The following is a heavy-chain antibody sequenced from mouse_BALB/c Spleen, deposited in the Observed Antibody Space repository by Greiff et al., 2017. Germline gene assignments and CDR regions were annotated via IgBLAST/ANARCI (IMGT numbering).Heavy chain of an antibody. Sequence: VQLQQSGPELVKPGASVKISCKASGYSFTGYFMHWVMQSHGKSLEWIGRINPYNGDTFYNQKFKGKATLTVNKSSSTAHMELRSLASEDSAVYYCARDYCGRIDYWGQGTTLTVSA. J-gene: IGHJ2*01. V-gene: IGHV1-20*02. CDR3: ARDYCGRIDY. D-gene: IGHD1-1*01. CDR1: GYSFTGYF. CDR2: INPYNGDT.